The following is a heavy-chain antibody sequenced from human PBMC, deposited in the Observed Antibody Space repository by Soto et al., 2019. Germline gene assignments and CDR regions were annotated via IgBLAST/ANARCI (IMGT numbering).Heavy chain of an antibody. V-gene: IGHV1-69*13. J-gene: IGHJ6*01. Sequence: SVKVSCKTSGGTFSSYAISWVRQAPGQGLEWMGGIIPIFDTANYAQKFQGRVTITADESTSTAYMELSSLRSEDTAVDYCGRQQCMSTSSNDCYYYSRDVWRQGTTVTDAS. D-gene: IGHD2-2*01. CDR2: IIPIFDTA. CDR3: GRQQCMSTSSNDCYYYSRDV. CDR1: GGTFSSYA.